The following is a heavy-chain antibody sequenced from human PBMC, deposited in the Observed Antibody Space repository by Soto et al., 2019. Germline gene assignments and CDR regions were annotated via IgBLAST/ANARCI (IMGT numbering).Heavy chain of an antibody. CDR1: GFSLSTSGVG. V-gene: IGHV2-5*02. D-gene: IGHD5-18*01. CDR3: THSIDTTMALDY. CDR2: IYWDDDK. J-gene: IGHJ4*02. Sequence: SGPNAGEPTQTLTLNCTFSGFSLSTSGVGVGWIRQPPGKALEWLALIYWDDDKRYSPSLKSRVTITKDTSKNQVVLTMTNMDPVDTATYYCTHSIDTTMALDYWGQGTLVTVSS.